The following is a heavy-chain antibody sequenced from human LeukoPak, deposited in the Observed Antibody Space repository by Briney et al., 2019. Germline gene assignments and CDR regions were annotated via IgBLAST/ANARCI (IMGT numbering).Heavy chain of an antibody. Sequence: GRSLRLSCAASGFTFSSYGMHWVRLAPGKGLEWVAVISYDGSNKYYADSVKGRFTISRDNSKNTLYLQMNSLRAEDTAVYYCAKGYCSGGSCYWKVLGLDYWGQGTLVTVSS. J-gene: IGHJ4*02. CDR3: AKGYCSGGSCYWKVLGLDY. V-gene: IGHV3-30*18. CDR2: ISYDGSNK. D-gene: IGHD2-15*01. CDR1: GFTFSSYG.